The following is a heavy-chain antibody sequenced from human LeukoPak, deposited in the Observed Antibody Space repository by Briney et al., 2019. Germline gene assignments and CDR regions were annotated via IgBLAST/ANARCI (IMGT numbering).Heavy chain of an antibody. CDR3: AKGGSYWSDYFDY. Sequence: SETLSLTCAVSGGSMSSSNWWSWVRPPPGKGLEWIGEIYHSGSTNYNPSLKSRVTISVDKSKNQFSLKLSSVTAADTAVYYCAKGGSYWSDYFDYWGQGTLVTVSS. J-gene: IGHJ4*02. CDR2: IYHSGST. CDR1: GGSMSSSNW. D-gene: IGHD1-26*01. V-gene: IGHV4-4*02.